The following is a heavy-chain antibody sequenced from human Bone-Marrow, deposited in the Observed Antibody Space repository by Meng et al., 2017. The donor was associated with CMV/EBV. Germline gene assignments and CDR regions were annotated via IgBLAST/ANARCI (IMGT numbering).Heavy chain of an antibody. Sequence: GESLKISCAASGFTFSSYSMNWVRQAPGKGLEWVSSISSSSSYIYYADSVKGRFTISRDNSKNTLYLQMNSLRAADTAVYYCARASPSVSVFDIWGQGTMVTVS. V-gene: IGHV3-21*04. D-gene: IGHD5/OR15-5a*01. CDR3: ARASPSVSVFDI. CDR2: ISSSSSYI. J-gene: IGHJ3*02. CDR1: GFTFSSYS.